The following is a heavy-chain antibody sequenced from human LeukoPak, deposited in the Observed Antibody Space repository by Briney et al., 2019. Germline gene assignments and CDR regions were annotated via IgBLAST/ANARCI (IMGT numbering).Heavy chain of an antibody. CDR2: ISGSGGST. V-gene: IGHV3-23*01. Sequence: QSGGSLRLSCAASGFTFSSYAMSWVRQAPGKGLEWVSAISGSGGSTYYPDSVKGRFTISRDNSKNTLYLQMNSLRAEDTAVYYCARSGIAAAGFDYWGQGTLVTVSS. D-gene: IGHD6-13*01. CDR1: GFTFSSYA. CDR3: ARSGIAAAGFDY. J-gene: IGHJ4*02.